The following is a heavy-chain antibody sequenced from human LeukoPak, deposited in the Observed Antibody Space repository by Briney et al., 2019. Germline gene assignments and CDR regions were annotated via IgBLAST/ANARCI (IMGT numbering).Heavy chain of an antibody. V-gene: IGHV3-30-3*01. CDR3: ARDDYGDN. CDR1: GFTFSSYA. Sequence: GGSLRLSCAASGFTFSSYAMHWVRQAPGKGPEWVAVISYDGSNKYYADSVKGRFTISRDNSKNTLYLQMNSLRAEDTAVYYCARDDYGDNWGQGTLVTVSS. J-gene: IGHJ4*02. CDR2: ISYDGSNK.